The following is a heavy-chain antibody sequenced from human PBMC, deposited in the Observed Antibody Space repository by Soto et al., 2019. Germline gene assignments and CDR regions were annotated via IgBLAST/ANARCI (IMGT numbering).Heavy chain of an antibody. J-gene: IGHJ4*02. CDR1: GFTVSSNY. D-gene: IGHD6-13*01. CDR3: VGSSWYIPPFEY. V-gene: IGHV3-66*01. Sequence: GGSLRLSCAASGFTVSSNYMSWVRQAPGKGLEWVSVIYSGGSTYYADSVKGRFTISRDNSKNTLYLQMNSLRAEDTAVYYCVGSSWYIPPFEYWGQGTLVTVSS. CDR2: IYSGGST.